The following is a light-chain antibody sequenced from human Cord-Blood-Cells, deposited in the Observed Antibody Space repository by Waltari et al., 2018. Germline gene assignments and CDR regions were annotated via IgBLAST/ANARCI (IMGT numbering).Light chain of an antibody. CDR1: QRVGSSY. CDR3: QQYGSSPGT. CDR2: GAS. V-gene: IGKV3-20*01. Sequence: ELALTQSPSTLSLSPAETATLTCRASQRVGSSYLTWYQQKPGQAPRILIYGASSRATGIPDRFSGSGSGTDFTLTISRLEPEDFAVYYCQQYGSSPGTFSQGTKVEI. J-gene: IGKJ1*01.